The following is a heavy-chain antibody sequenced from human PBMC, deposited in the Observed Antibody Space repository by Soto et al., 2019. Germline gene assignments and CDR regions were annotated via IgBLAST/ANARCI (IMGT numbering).Heavy chain of an antibody. CDR3: AREARRGPKRYYYDSSVNDAFDI. J-gene: IGHJ3*02. V-gene: IGHV1-69*01. CDR2: IIPIFGTA. D-gene: IGHD3-22*01. Sequence: QVQLVQSGAEVKKPGSSVKVSCKASGGTFSSYAISWVRQAPGQGLEWMGGIIPIFGTANYAQKFQGRVTITADESTSTAYMELSSLRSEDTAVYYCAREARRGPKRYYYDSSVNDAFDIWVQGTMVTVSS. CDR1: GGTFSSYA.